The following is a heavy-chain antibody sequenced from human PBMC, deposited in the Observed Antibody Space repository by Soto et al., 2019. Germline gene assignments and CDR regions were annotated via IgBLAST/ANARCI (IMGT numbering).Heavy chain of an antibody. CDR1: GGTFSSYA. V-gene: IGHV1-69*01. Sequence: QVQLVQSGAEVKKPGSSVKVSCKASGGTFSSYAISWVRQAPGQGFEWMGGIIPIFGTANYAQKFQGRVTITADESTSTAYMELSSLRSEDTAVYYCASEGHCGGDCYSYFQHWGQGTLVTVSS. CDR3: ASEGHCGGDCYSYFQH. D-gene: IGHD2-21*02. CDR2: IIPIFGTA. J-gene: IGHJ1*01.